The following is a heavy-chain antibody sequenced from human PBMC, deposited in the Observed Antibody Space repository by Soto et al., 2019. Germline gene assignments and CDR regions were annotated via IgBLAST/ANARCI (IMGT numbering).Heavy chain of an antibody. CDR3: AGTWGSTNDY. V-gene: IGHV4-59*01. D-gene: IGHD3-16*01. Sequence: QVQLQESGPGLVKPSETLSLTCVVSGGSLSSYYWSWIRQPPGKGLEWIGYIYYSGSTNYNPSLKSRVTISVDTSKNQFSLQLSSVTAADTAVYYCAGTWGSTNDYWGRGTLVTVSS. CDR2: IYYSGST. J-gene: IGHJ4*02. CDR1: GGSLSSYY.